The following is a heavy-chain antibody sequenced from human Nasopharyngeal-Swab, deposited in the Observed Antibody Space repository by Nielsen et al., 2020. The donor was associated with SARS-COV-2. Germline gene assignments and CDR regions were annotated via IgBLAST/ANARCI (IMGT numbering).Heavy chain of an antibody. V-gene: IGHV3-30*03. CDR2: ISYDGSNK. CDR1: GFTFSSHG. CDR3: ARDGPQDAYDYVWGGQTVFDY. D-gene: IGHD3-16*01. Sequence: GESLKISCAASGFTFSSHGMHWVRQAPGKGLEWVAVISYDGSNKYYADSVKGRFTISRDNSKNTLYLQMNSLRAEDTAVYYCARDGPQDAYDYVWGGQTVFDYWGQGTLVTVSS. J-gene: IGHJ4*02.